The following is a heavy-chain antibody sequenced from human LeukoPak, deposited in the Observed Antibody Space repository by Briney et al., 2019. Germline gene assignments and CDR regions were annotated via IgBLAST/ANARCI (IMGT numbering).Heavy chain of an antibody. CDR3: AKDLSYAFDY. D-gene: IGHD2-2*01. CDR2: IYSGGST. V-gene: IGHV3-53*01. Sequence: GGSLRLSCAASGFTVSSNYMSWVRQAPGKGLEWVSVIYSGGSTYYADSVKGRFTISRDNAKNTLYLQMNRLRAEDTAIYYCAKDLSYAFDYWGQGTLVTVSS. CDR1: GFTVSSNY. J-gene: IGHJ4*02.